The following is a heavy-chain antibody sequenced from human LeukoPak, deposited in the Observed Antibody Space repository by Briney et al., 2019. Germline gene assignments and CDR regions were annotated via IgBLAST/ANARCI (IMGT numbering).Heavy chain of an antibody. CDR3: ARDSGGNSGVYY. CDR2: IKQDGSEK. D-gene: IGHD4-23*01. J-gene: IGHJ4*02. CDR1: GFIFSSYW. Sequence: GGSLRLSCAASGFIFSSYWMSWVRQVPGKGLEWVANIKQDGSEKYYVDSVKGRFTISRDNAKNSLYLQMNSLRAEDTAVYYCARDSGGNSGVYYWGQGTLVTVSS. V-gene: IGHV3-7*01.